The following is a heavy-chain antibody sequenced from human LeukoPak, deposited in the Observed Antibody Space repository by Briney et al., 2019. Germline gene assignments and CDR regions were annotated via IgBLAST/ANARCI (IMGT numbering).Heavy chain of an antibody. V-gene: IGHV3-15*07. D-gene: IGHD5-18*01. CDR3: TTEGYGDAFDI. CDR2: IKSKTYGGTT. Sequence: GGSLRLSCAASGFTFSNAWMNWVRQVPGKWLEWVGRIKSKTYGGTTDYAAPVKGRFTISRDDSKKTLYLQMSSLKTEDTAVYYCTTEGYGDAFDIWGQGTMVTVSS. J-gene: IGHJ3*02. CDR1: GFTFSNAW.